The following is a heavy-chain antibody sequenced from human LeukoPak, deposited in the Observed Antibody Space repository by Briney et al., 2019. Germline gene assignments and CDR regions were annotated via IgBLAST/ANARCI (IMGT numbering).Heavy chain of an antibody. V-gene: IGHV3-21*01. Sequence: GGSLRLSCAASGFTFSNYSMNWVRQAPGKGLEWVSSISSSSSYIYYADSVKGRFTISRDNAKNSLYLQMNGLRAEDTAVYYCARVEYSSSSGYYFDYWGQGTLVTVPS. D-gene: IGHD6-6*01. CDR1: GFTFSNYS. CDR3: ARVEYSSSSGYYFDY. CDR2: ISSSSSYI. J-gene: IGHJ4*02.